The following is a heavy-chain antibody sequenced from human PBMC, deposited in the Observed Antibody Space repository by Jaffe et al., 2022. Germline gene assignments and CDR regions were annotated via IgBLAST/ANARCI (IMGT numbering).Heavy chain of an antibody. V-gene: IGHV4-38-2*02. CDR3: ARLTYFGSGHYNDAFDI. CDR1: GYSMSSGSH. CDR2: TFYDVHSWFT. D-gene: IGHD3-10*01. Sequence: QVQLQESGPGLVNPSETLSLICTVSGYSMSSGSHWGWIRQPPGKGLEWIGRTFYDVHSWFTQQNPSLKNRVTISVDTSNNQFSLKLSSVTAADAAFYYCARLTYFGSGHYNDAFDIWGQGTLVTVSS. J-gene: IGHJ3*02.